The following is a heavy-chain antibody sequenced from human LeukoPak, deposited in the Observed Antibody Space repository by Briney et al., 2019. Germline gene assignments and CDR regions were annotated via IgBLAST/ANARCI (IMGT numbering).Heavy chain of an antibody. CDR1: GFTFSSYS. Sequence: GGSLRLSCAASGFTFSSYSMNWVRQAPGKGLEWVSSISNSGSSTYYADSVKGRFTISRDNSKNTVYLQMNSLRGDDTAVYYCAKDPLTQVGWYFDLWGRGTLVTVSS. CDR2: ISNSGSST. CDR3: AKDPLTQVGWYFDL. J-gene: IGHJ2*01. V-gene: IGHV3-23*01. D-gene: IGHD1-14*01.